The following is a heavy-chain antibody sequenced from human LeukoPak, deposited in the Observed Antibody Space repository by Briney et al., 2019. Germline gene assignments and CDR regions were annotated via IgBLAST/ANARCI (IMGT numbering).Heavy chain of an antibody. D-gene: IGHD2-21*01. Sequence: SGGSLRLSCAASGFTFSSYWMHWARQAPGKGLVWVSRINSDGSSTSYADSVKGRFTISRDNAKNTLYLQMNSLRAEDTAVYFCARDEFNSKFFQHWGQGTLVTVSS. J-gene: IGHJ1*01. CDR3: ARDEFNSKFFQH. CDR2: INSDGSST. CDR1: GFTFSSYW. V-gene: IGHV3-74*01.